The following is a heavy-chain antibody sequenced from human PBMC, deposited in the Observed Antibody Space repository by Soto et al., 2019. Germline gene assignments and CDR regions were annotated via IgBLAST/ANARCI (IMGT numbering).Heavy chain of an antibody. D-gene: IGHD4-17*01. CDR2: INHSGST. V-gene: IGHV4-34*01. CDR3: AIHYGDSCVAPDAFDI. CDR1: GGSFSGYY. Sequence: QVQLQQWGAGLLKPSETLSLTCAVYGGSFSGYYWSWIRQPPGKGLEWIGEINHSGSTNYNPSLKSRVTISVDTSKNQFSLKLSSVTAAETAVYYFAIHYGDSCVAPDAFDIWGQGTMVTVSS. J-gene: IGHJ3*02.